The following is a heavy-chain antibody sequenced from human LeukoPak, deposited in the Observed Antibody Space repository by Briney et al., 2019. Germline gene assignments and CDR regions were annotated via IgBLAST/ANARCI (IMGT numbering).Heavy chain of an antibody. V-gene: IGHV3-53*01. D-gene: IGHD6-13*01. CDR2: IYSGGST. CDR3: AKYRSSWYRVFDY. J-gene: IGHJ4*02. CDR1: GLTVSKNY. Sequence: GGSLRLSCAASGLTVSKNYMSWVRQAPGKGLESASVIYSGGSTYYADSVRGRFTISRDNSKNTLYLQMNSLRAEDTAVYYCAKYRSSWYRVFDYWGQGTLVTVSS.